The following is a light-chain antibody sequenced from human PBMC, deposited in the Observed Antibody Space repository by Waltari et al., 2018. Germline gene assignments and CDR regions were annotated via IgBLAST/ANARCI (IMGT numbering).Light chain of an antibody. CDR2: EVK. Sequence: QSALTQPASVSGSPGQSITIPCSGRSNDVGYNYVSWYQQRPGKAPKLMIYEVKNRPSGVSSRFSGSRSANTASLTISGLQAEDEADYYCSSFTTSTSLLIFGGGTKVTVL. J-gene: IGLJ2*01. CDR1: SNDVGYNY. V-gene: IGLV2-14*01. CDR3: SSFTTSTSLLI.